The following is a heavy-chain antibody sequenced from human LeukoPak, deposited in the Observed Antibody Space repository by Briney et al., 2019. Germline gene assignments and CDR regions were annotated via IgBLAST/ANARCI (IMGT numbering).Heavy chain of an antibody. Sequence: ASVKVSCKASGYTFTSYGISWVRQAPGQGLEWMGWISAYNGNTNYARKLQGRVTMTTDTSTSTAYMELRSLRSDDTAVYYCARFGSVVVPTQGWFDPWGQGTLVTVSS. CDR3: ARFGSVVVPTQGWFDP. D-gene: IGHD2-2*01. V-gene: IGHV1-18*04. CDR2: ISAYNGNT. CDR1: GYTFTSYG. J-gene: IGHJ5*02.